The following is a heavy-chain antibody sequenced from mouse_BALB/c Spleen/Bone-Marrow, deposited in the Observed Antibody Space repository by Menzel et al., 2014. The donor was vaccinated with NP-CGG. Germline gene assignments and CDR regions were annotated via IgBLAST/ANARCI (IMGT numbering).Heavy chain of an antibody. CDR3: AIFSITTVVKGY. D-gene: IGHD1-1*01. V-gene: IGHV1-39*01. CDR2: IDPYYGGT. J-gene: IGHJ2*01. CDR1: GYSVTGYN. Sequence: EVQLQQSGPELEKPGASVKISCKASGYSVTGYNMNWVKQSNGKSLEWIGNIDPYYGGTGYNQKFKGKATLTVDKSSSTAYVQLKSLTSEDSAVYYCAIFSITTVVKGYWGQGTTLTVSS.